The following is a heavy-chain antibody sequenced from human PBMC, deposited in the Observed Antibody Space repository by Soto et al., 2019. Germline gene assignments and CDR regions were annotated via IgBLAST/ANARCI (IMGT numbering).Heavy chain of an antibody. D-gene: IGHD4-17*01. CDR2: IGTRGNTK. V-gene: IGHV3-11*01. CDR3: ARDGTEYYGEYYDY. Sequence: QVQLVESGGGLVKPGGSLRLSCATSGFTFSDYYMSWLRQAPGKGLEWVSYIGTRGNTKYYADSVRGRFTISRDNAKNSWYLQMNSLRADDTAVYYCARDGTEYYGEYYDYWGQGIPVTVSS. CDR1: GFTFSDYY. J-gene: IGHJ4*02.